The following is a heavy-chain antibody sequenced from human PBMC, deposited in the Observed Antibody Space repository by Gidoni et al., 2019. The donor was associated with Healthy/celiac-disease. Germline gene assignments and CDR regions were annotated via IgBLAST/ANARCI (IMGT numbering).Heavy chain of an antibody. CDR2: IKQDGSEK. D-gene: IGHD3-10*01. CDR1: GFTFSSYW. CDR3: ARDPRGFGEKMGFDY. J-gene: IGHJ4*02. Sequence: EVQLVESGGGLVQPGGSLRLSCAASGFTFSSYWMSWVRQAPGKGLGWVANIKQDGSEKYYVDSVKGRFTISRDNAKNSLYLQMNRLRAEDTAVYYCARDPRGFGEKMGFDYWGQGTLVTVSS. V-gene: IGHV3-7*01.